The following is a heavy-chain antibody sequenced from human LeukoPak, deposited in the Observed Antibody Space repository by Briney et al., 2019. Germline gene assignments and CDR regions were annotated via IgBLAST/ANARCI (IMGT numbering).Heavy chain of an antibody. Sequence: SVKVSCKASGGTFSSYAISWVRQAPGQGLEWMGGIIPIFGTANYAQKFQGRVTITADESTSTAYMELSSLRSEGTAVYYCARSDRRQQLDLFDYWGQGTLVTVSS. CDR2: IIPIFGTA. CDR3: ARSDRRQQLDLFDY. CDR1: GGTFSSYA. D-gene: IGHD6-13*01. V-gene: IGHV1-69*01. J-gene: IGHJ4*02.